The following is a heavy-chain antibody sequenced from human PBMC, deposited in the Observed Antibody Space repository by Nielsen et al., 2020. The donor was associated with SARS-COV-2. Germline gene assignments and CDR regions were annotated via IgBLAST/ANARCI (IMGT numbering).Heavy chain of an antibody. CDR3: ARVESASFDP. CDR1: GGSISSSNW. J-gene: IGHJ5*02. CDR2: IYDSGST. V-gene: IGHV4-4*02. Sequence: GSLRLSCAVSGGSISSSNWWSWVRQPPGKGLEWLGYIYDSGSTNYNPSLKSRVTISVDTSKNQLSLKLSSVTAADTAVYYCARVESASFDPWGQGTLVTVSS.